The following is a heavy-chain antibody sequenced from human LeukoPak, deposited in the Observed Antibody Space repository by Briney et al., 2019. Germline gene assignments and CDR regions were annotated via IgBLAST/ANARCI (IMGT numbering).Heavy chain of an antibody. Sequence: GGSLRLSCAASGFTFSNYSMNWVRQAPGKGLEWVSSISSNSSYIYYADSVKGRFTISRDNAKNSLYLQMNSLRAEDTAVYYCATNLNKVRGVINLGMDVWGQGTTGTVSS. CDR1: GFTFSNYS. V-gene: IGHV3-21*01. CDR2: ISSNSSYI. CDR3: ATNLNKVRGVINLGMDV. J-gene: IGHJ6*02. D-gene: IGHD3-10*01.